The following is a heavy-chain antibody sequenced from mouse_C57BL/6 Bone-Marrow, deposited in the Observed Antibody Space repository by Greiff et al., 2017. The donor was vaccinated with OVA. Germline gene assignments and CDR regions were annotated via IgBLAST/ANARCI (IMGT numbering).Heavy chain of an antibody. V-gene: IGHV1-64*01. D-gene: IGHD2-3*01. CDR3: ARVDDGYYTDY. J-gene: IGHJ2*01. Sequence: QVHVKQPGAELVKPGASVKLSCKASGYTFTSYWMHWVKQRPGQGLEWIGMIHPNSGSTNYNEKFKSKATLTVDKSSSTAYMQLSRLTSEESAVEYVARVDDGYYTDYWGQGTTLTVSS. CDR2: IHPNSGST. CDR1: GYTFTSYW.